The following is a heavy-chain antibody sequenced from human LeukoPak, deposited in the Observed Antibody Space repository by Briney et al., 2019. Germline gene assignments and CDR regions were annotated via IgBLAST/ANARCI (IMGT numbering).Heavy chain of an antibody. Sequence: PGGSLRLSCAASGFTFSSYSMNWVRQAPGKGLEWVSYISSSSSTIYYADSVKGRFTISRGNAKNSLYLQMNSLRAEDTAVYYCARDRQAAAKGAPYYFDYWGQGTLVNVSS. V-gene: IGHV3-48*01. D-gene: IGHD2-2*01. CDR3: ARDRQAAAKGAPYYFDY. CDR1: GFTFSSYS. CDR2: ISSSSSTI. J-gene: IGHJ4*02.